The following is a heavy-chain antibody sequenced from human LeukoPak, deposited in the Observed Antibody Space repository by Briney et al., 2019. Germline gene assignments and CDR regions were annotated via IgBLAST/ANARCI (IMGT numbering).Heavy chain of an antibody. D-gene: IGHD1-26*01. J-gene: IGHJ4*02. CDR3: AIWRGSYNYFDY. V-gene: IGHV3-23*01. CDR1: GFTFSSYA. Sequence: GGSLRLSCAASGFTFSSYAMSWVRQAPGKGLEWVSAISGSGGSTYYADSVKGRFTISRDNSKNTLYLQMNSLRAEDTAVYYCAIWRGSYNYFDYWGQGTLVTVSS. CDR2: ISGSGGST.